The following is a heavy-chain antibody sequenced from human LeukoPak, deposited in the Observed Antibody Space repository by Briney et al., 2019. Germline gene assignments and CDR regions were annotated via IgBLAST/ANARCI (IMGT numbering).Heavy chain of an antibody. Sequence: QPGGSLRLSCAASGFTFSSYAMSWVRQAPGKGLEWVSTISTSGDSTYYADSVKGRFTISRDNSKNTLHLQMNSLRAEDTAVYYCAKSPSGGYFDYWGQGTLVTVSS. V-gene: IGHV3-23*01. CDR1: GFTFSSYA. J-gene: IGHJ4*02. CDR2: ISTSGDST. CDR3: AKSPSGGYFDY. D-gene: IGHD1-26*01.